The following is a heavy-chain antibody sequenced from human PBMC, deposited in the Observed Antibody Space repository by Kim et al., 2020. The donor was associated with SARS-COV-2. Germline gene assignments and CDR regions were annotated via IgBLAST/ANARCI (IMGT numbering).Heavy chain of an antibody. CDR2: IYYSGST. J-gene: IGHJ5*02. CDR3: ARGRTSGILNWFDP. D-gene: IGHD1-20*01. V-gene: IGHV4-31*03. Sequence: SETLSLTCTVSGGSISSGYYYWSWIRQHPGKGLEWIGYIYYSGSTYYNPSLKSRVTISVDTSKNQFSLKLSSVTAADTAVYYCARGRTSGILNWFDPWGQGTLVTVSS. CDR1: GGSISSGYYY.